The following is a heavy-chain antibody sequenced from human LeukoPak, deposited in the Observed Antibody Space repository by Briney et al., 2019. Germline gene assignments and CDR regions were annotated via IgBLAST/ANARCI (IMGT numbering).Heavy chain of an antibody. D-gene: IGHD2-21*02. V-gene: IGHV1-18*01. CDR3: ARGFSSNYCGGDCYSHDY. CDR2: ISAYNGNT. Sequence: ASVKVSCKASGYTFTSYGISWVRQAPGQGLEWMGWISAYNGNTNHAQKLQGRVTMTTDTSTSTAYMELRGLRSDDTAVYYCARGFSSNYCGGDCYSHDYWGQGTLVTVSS. J-gene: IGHJ4*02. CDR1: GYTFTSYG.